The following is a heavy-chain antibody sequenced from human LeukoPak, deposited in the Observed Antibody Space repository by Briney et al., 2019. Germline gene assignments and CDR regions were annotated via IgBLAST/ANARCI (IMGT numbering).Heavy chain of an antibody. V-gene: IGHV3-23*01. CDR3: AISRGSGYYGY. Sequence: GGSLRLSCAASGFTFSSFAMSWVRQAPGKGLEWVSTISGSGGSTYYADSVKGRFTISRDNSKNTLYLQMNSLRAEDTAVYYCAISRGSGYYGYWGQGTLVTVSS. J-gene: IGHJ4*02. CDR2: ISGSGGST. D-gene: IGHD3-22*01. CDR1: GFTFSSFA.